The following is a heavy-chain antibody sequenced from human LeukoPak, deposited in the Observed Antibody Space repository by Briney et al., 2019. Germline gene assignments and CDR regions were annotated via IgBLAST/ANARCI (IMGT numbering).Heavy chain of an antibody. CDR1: GGSFSGYY. J-gene: IGHJ6*02. Sequence: SETLSLTCAVYGGSFSGYYWSWIRQPPGKGPEWIGEINHSGSTNYNPSLKSRVTISVDTSKNQFSLKLSSVTAADTAVYYCARAPKYYYDSSGYYKGSRGGQKNYYGMDVWGQGTTVTVSS. CDR2: INHSGST. CDR3: ARAPKYYYDSSGYYKGSRGGQKNYYGMDV. D-gene: IGHD3-22*01. V-gene: IGHV4-34*01.